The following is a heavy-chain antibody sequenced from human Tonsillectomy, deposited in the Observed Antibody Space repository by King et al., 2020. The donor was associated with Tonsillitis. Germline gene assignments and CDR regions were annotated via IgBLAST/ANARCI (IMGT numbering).Heavy chain of an antibody. Sequence: VQLVQSGAEVKKPGSSVKVSCTASGGTFSSYGISWVRQAPGQGLEWMGGIIPIFGTAHYAQKFQGRVTFTADKSTSTAYMELSGLRSEDTAVYHCARGSELYGDYGYYYDYMDVWGKGTTITVSS. CDR3: ARGSELYGDYGYYYDYMDV. V-gene: IGHV1-69*06. D-gene: IGHD4-17*01. CDR1: GGTFSSYG. CDR2: IIPIFGTA. J-gene: IGHJ6*03.